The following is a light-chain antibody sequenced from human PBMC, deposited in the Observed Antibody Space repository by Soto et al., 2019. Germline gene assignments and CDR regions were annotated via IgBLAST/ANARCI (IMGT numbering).Light chain of an antibody. CDR1: RNYNL. CDR3: QSYDRTLSARYV. Sequence: QSVLTQPASVSGSPGQSITISCTGTRNYNLVSWFQLHPGEAPKLLIYEDTKRPSGVSDRFSGSTSGTSASLAITGLQAEDEGDYYCQSYDRTLSARYVFGTGTKLTVL. CDR2: EDT. J-gene: IGLJ1*01. V-gene: IGLV2-14*02.